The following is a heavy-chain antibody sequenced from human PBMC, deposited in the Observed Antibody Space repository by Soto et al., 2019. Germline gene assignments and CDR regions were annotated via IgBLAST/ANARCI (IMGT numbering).Heavy chain of an antibody. CDR3: ARGGEATTYFFDY. Sequence: GGSLRLSCAASGFTFSNFAMSWVRQAPGKGLEWVSSFSGSGGRTYYAASVKGRFIISRDNSKSTLYLQMNSLRAEDTALYFCARGGEATTYFFDYWGQGTSVTVSS. D-gene: IGHD5-12*01. CDR2: FSGSGGRT. CDR1: GFTFSNFA. V-gene: IGHV3-23*01. J-gene: IGHJ4*01.